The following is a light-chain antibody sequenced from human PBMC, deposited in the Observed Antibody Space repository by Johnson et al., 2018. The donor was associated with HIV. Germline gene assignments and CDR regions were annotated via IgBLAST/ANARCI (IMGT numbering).Light chain of an antibody. CDR2: DNN. J-gene: IGLJ1*01. Sequence: PVLTQPPSVSAAPGQKVTISCSGSSSNIGNNYVSWYQQVPGTAPKLLIYDNNKRPSGIPDRFSGSKSGTSATLGITGLQTGDEADYYCGTWDSSLSAGRVFGTGTKVTVL. V-gene: IGLV1-51*01. CDR3: GTWDSSLSAGRV. CDR1: SSNIGNNY.